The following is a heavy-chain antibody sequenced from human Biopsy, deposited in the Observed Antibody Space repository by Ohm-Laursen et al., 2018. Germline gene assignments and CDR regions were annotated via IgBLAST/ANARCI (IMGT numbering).Heavy chain of an antibody. V-gene: IGHV1-18*01. CDR2: IRPLNGDT. Sequence: ASVKVSCKTSGHNFISYSINWVRQAPGQGLEWMGWIRPLNGDTKYGQKFQDRVTMTTDTSTSTVYMELTSLRSDDTAVYYRARGEVTFGELIVSLDSWGQGTLVTVSS. CDR3: ARGEVTFGELIVSLDS. CDR1: GHNFISYS. D-gene: IGHD3-16*02. J-gene: IGHJ4*02.